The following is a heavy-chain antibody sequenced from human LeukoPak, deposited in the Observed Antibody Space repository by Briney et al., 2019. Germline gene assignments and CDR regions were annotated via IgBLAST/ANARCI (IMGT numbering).Heavy chain of an antibody. CDR1: GGSISNYH. CDR3: ARASYGYFVDY. V-gene: IGHV4-59*01. J-gene: IGHJ4*02. CDR2: IYSSGNT. Sequence: SETLSLTCTVSGGSISNYHWSWIRQPPGKGLEWIGYIYSSGNTNYNPSLKSRVTISGDTSKNQFSLKLSSVTAADTAVYYCARASYGYFVDYWGQGTLVTVSS. D-gene: IGHD5-18*01.